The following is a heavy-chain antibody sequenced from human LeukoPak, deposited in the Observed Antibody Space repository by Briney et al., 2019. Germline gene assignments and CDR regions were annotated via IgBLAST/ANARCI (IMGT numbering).Heavy chain of an antibody. V-gene: IGHV1-2*02. Sequence: ASVKVSCKASGDTFTSYYMHWVRQAPGQGLEGMGWINPNSGGTNYAQKFQGRVTMTRDTSISTAYMELSSLRSEDTAVYYCARDTVEMATITDYYYYMDVWGKGTTVTISS. CDR1: GDTFTSYY. CDR2: INPNSGGT. J-gene: IGHJ6*03. CDR3: ARDTVEMATITDYYYYMDV. D-gene: IGHD5-24*01.